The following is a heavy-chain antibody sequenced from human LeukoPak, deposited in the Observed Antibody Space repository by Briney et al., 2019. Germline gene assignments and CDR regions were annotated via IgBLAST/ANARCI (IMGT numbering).Heavy chain of an antibody. CDR1: GYTFTSYG. CDR3: ARDLGSCYGFGCWFDP. J-gene: IGHJ5*02. V-gene: IGHV1-18*01. D-gene: IGHD2-2*01. CDR2: ISAYNGNT. Sequence: ASVKVSCKASGYTFTSYGISWVRQAPGQGLEWMGWISAYNGNTNYAQKLQGRVTMTTDTSTSTAYMELRSLRSDDTAVYYCARDLGSCYGFGCWFDPWGQGTLVTVSS.